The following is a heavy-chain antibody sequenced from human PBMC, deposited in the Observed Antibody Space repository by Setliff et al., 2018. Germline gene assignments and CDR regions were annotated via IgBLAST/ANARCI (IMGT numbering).Heavy chain of an antibody. J-gene: IGHJ4*02. D-gene: IGHD6-13*01. V-gene: IGHV3-74*03. Sequence: GGSLRLSCVTSGFTFSTYWMHWVRQAPGQGLVWVARISTDGSSITYADSVKGRFTISRDNARNTLYLQMNSLTAEDTAVYYCARDLVYSSSYGIDYWGQGTLVTVSS. CDR1: GFTFSTYW. CDR3: ARDLVYSSSYGIDY. CDR2: ISTDGSSI.